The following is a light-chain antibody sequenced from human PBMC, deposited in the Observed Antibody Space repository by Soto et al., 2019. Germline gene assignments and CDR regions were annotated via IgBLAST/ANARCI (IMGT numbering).Light chain of an antibody. V-gene: IGKV3-11*01. CDR3: QQRSNWPLT. CDR2: DTS. CDR1: QSVNNF. J-gene: IGKJ4*01. Sequence: EVVMTQSPATLSVSPGERATLSCRASQSVNNFLAWYQQKPGQAPRLLIYDTSNRATGVPARFSGSGSGTDFTLTISTLEPEDFAVYYCQQRSNWPLTFGGGTKV.